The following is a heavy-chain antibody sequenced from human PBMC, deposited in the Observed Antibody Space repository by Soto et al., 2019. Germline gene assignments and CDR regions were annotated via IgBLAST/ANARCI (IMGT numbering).Heavy chain of an antibody. D-gene: IGHD3-10*01. J-gene: IGHJ4*02. CDR1: GVSSNNYC. CDR2: VCNSGNT. V-gene: IGHV4-59*08. CDR3: ARRHGLDIDAYY. Sequence: SETLSLTCTVSGVSSNNYCLSWVRQSPGKGLEWIGYVCNSGNTDHNSSLKSRITMSFDTSKTQFSLKLSSVTAADTAVYFCARRHGLDIDAYYWGQGILVTVSS.